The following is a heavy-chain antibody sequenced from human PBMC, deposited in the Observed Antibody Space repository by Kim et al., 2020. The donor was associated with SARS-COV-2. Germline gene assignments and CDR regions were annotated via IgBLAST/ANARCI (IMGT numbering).Heavy chain of an antibody. V-gene: IGHV1-2*06. CDR2: INPNSGGT. Sequence: ASVKVSCKASGYTFTGYYMHWVRQAPGQGLEWMGRINPNSGGTNYAQKFQGRVTMTRDTSISTAYMELSRLRSDDMAVYYCVCGYYRPTPPGTFDIWGQGTMVTVSS. J-gene: IGHJ3*02. D-gene: IGHD3-22*01. CDR3: VCGYYRPTPPGTFDI. CDR1: GYTFTGYY.